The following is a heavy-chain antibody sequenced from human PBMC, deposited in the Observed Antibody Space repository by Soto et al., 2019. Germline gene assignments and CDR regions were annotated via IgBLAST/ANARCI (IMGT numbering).Heavy chain of an antibody. CDR2: INHSGVT. J-gene: IGHJ6*02. CDR3: ARFSGSYYYAMDV. Sequence: ASETLSLTCAVYGVSFSDYSWPWIRQPPGKGLEWIGEINHSGVTNYKPSLKRRVTMSVDTSKNQFSLQLKSVTAADTALYYCARFSGSYYYAMDVWGQGSTVTVSS. D-gene: IGHD6-19*01. V-gene: IGHV4-34*01. CDR1: GVSFSDYS.